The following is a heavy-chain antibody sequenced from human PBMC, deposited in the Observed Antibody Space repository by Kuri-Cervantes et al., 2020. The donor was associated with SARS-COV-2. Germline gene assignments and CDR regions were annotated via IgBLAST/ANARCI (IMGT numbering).Heavy chain of an antibody. V-gene: IGHV4-34*01. CDR3: ARVLLGDIVVVPAAAEYYGMDV. Sequence: SETLSLTCAVYGGSFSGYYWSWIRQPPGKGLEWIGEINHSGSTNYNPSLKSRVTISVDTSKNQFSLKLSSVTAADTAVYYCARVLLGDIVVVPAAAEYYGMDVWGQGTTVTGSS. CDR1: GGSFSGYY. J-gene: IGHJ6*01. CDR2: INHSGST. D-gene: IGHD2-2*01.